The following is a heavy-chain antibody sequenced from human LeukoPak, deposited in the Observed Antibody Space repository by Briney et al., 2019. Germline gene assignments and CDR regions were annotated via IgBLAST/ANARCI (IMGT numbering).Heavy chain of an antibody. V-gene: IGHV4-31*03. J-gene: IGHJ5*02. Sequence: SETLSLTCTVSGGSITSGGYDWSWLRQHPGKGLEWIGYIYYSGSTYYNPSLKSRVTISVDTSKNQFSLKLSSVTAADTAVDYCARDQRCSGGSCYSSRGWFDRWGQGTLVTVSS. CDR2: IYYSGST. CDR1: GGSITSGGYD. CDR3: ARDQRCSGGSCYSSRGWFDR. D-gene: IGHD2-15*01.